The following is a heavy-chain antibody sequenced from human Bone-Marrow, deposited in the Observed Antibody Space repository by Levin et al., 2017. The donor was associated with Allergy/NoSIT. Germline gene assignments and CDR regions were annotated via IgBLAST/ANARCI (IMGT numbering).Heavy chain of an antibody. CDR1: GGSFRGYY. D-gene: IGHD1-14*01. V-gene: IGHV4-34*01. J-gene: IGHJ6*02. Sequence: SETLSLTCAVYGGSFRGYYWNWIRQSPGKGLEWIGEINHSGTTHNNPSLKRRVTISVDTSKNQFSLKLGTVTAADTAVYYCVRGSALVTGYYYGMDVWGQGTRVTVSS. CDR2: INHSGTT. CDR3: VRGSALVTGYYYGMDV.